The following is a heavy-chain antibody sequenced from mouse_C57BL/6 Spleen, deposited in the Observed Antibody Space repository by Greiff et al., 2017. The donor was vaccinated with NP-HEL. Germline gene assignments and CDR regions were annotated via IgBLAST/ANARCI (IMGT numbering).Heavy chain of an antibody. Sequence: QVQLQQSGAELVKPGASVKISCKASGYAFSSYWMNWVKQRPGKGLEWIGQIYPGDGDTNSNGKFKGKATLTADKSSSTAYMQLSSLTSEDSAVYFCARPLYGSSYYFDYGGQGTTLTVSS. V-gene: IGHV1-80*01. CDR2: IYPGDGDT. CDR3: ARPLYGSSYYFDY. D-gene: IGHD1-1*01. CDR1: GYAFSSYW. J-gene: IGHJ2*01.